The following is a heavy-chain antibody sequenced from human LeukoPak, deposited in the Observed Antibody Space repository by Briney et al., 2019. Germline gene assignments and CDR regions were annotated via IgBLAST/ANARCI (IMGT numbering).Heavy chain of an antibody. CDR2: ISYDGSNK. CDR3: ATDSSDDY. V-gene: IGHV3-30*03. CDR1: GFTFNNYG. Sequence: PGGSLRLSCAASGFTFNNYGIHWVRQAPGKGLEWVAVISYDGSNKYYADSVKGRFTISRDKSKNTLYLQMNSLRAEDTAVYYCATDSSDDYWGQGTLVTVSS. J-gene: IGHJ4*02.